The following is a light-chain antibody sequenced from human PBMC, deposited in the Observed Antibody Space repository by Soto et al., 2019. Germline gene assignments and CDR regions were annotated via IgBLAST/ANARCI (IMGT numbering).Light chain of an antibody. J-gene: IGLJ1*01. Sequence: QSVLTQPPSASGTPGQGVTISCSGSSSNIGSNYVYWYQQLPGTAPKLLIYNNNQRPSGVPDRFSASKSGTSASLAIRGLRSDDEADYYCSSWDGSLSGYDFGAGTKVTVL. CDR1: SSNIGSNY. CDR2: NNN. V-gene: IGLV1-47*02. CDR3: SSWDGSLSGYD.